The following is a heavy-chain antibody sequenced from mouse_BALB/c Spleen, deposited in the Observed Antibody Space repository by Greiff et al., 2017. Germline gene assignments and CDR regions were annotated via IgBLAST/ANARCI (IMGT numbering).Heavy chain of an antibody. Sequence: QVQLQQSGAELMKPGASVKISCKATGYTFSSYWIEWVKQRPGHGLEWIGEILPGSGSTNYNEKFKGKATFTADTSSNTAYMQLSSLTSEDSAVYYCASDGVVATKYYAMDYWGQGTSVTVSS. D-gene: IGHD1-1*01. CDR3: ASDGVVATKYYAMDY. CDR2: ILPGSGST. J-gene: IGHJ4*01. CDR1: GYTFSSYW. V-gene: IGHV1-9*01.